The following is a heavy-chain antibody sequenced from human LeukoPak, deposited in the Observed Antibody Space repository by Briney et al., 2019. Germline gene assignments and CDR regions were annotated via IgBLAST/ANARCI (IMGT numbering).Heavy chain of an antibody. V-gene: IGHV1-18*01. Sequence: ASVKVSCTASGYTFRSYGISWVRQAPGQGLEWMGWISAYNGNIKYAQKFQGRVTMTTDTSTSTAYMELRSLRSDDTAMYFCARDDLDCSGGTCYPDDFWGQGTLVTVSS. CDR1: GYTFRSYG. J-gene: IGHJ4*02. CDR2: ISAYNGNI. D-gene: IGHD2-15*01. CDR3: ARDDLDCSGGTCYPDDF.